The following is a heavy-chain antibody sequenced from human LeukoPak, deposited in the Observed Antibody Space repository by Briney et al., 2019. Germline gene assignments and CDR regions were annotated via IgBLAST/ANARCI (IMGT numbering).Heavy chain of an antibody. D-gene: IGHD2-8*02. V-gene: IGHV3-74*01. CDR2: INSDGSTT. CDR1: GFTFSSYW. J-gene: IGHJ4*02. CDR3: VRDTYWSIDY. Sequence: GGSLRLSCGASGFTFSSYWMHWHRQGPGKGLVWVSRINSDGSTTVYADSVKGRFTISRDNARNTLYLQMNSLRAEDTAVYYCVRDTYWSIDYWGRGTPVTVSS.